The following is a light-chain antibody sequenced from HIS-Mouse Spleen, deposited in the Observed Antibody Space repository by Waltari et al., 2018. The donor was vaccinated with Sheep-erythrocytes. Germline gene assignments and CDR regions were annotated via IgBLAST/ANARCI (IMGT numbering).Light chain of an antibody. CDR1: QSLLHTNGYNC. J-gene: IGKJ2*01. Sequence: IVMPHSLLSLPVTLGEPASISCRSSQSLLHTNGYNCLDWYLQKPGQSPQLLIYLGSHRASGAPDRFSGSGSVTEVTQNISGVEAGDVVVYDCMQALQTMYTFGQGTKLEIK. CDR2: LGS. CDR3: MQALQTMYT. V-gene: IGKV2-28*01.